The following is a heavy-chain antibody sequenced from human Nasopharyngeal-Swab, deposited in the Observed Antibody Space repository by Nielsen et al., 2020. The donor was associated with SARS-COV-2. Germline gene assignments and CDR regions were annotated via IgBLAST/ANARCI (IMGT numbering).Heavy chain of an antibody. D-gene: IGHD5-24*01. V-gene: IGHV4-59*12. Sequence: SETLSLTCTVSGGSISSYYWSWIRQPPGKGLEWIGYIYYSGSTYYNPSLKSRVTISVDTSKNQFSLKLSSVTAADTAVYYCASLRRDGYNDLDYWGQGTLVTVSS. CDR3: ASLRRDGYNDLDY. CDR1: GGSISSYY. CDR2: IYYSGST. J-gene: IGHJ4*02.